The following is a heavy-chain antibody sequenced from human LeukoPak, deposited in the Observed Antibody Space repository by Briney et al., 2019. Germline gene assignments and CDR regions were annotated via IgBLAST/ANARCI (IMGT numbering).Heavy chain of an antibody. J-gene: IGHJ4*02. V-gene: IGHV4-34*01. D-gene: IGHD4-17*01. CDR1: GGSFSGYY. Sequence: PSETLSLTCAVYGGSFSGYYWSWIRQPPGKGLEWIGEINHSGSTNYNPSLKSRVTISVDTSKNQFSLKLSSVTAADTAVYYCARRVPYGVPDYWGQGTLVTVSS. CDR3: ARRVPYGVPDY. CDR2: INHSGST.